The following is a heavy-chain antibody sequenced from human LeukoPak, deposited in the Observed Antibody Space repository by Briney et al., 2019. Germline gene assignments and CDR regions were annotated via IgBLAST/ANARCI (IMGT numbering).Heavy chain of an antibody. CDR2: IYYSGST. J-gene: IGHJ6*03. Sequence: SETRSLTCTVSGGSISSSSYYWGWIRQPPGKGLEWIGSIYYSGSTYYNPSLKSRVTISVDTSKNQFSLKLSSVTAADTAVYYCARERYSSSSGYYMDVWGKGTTVSVSS. V-gene: IGHV4-39*07. CDR3: ARERYSSSSGYYMDV. CDR1: GGSISSSSYY. D-gene: IGHD6-6*01.